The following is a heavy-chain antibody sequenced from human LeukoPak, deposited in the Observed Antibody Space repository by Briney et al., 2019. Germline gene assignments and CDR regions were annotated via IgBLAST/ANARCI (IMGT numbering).Heavy chain of an antibody. D-gene: IGHD3-10*01. CDR1: GGTFSSHT. CDR3: ARECRTTMVRGVISRCAFDI. J-gene: IGHJ3*02. Sequence: SVKVSCKASGGTFSSHTISWVRQAPGQGLEWMGGIIPIFGTANYAQKFQGRVTITADESTSTAYMELSSLRSEDTAVYYCARECRTTMVRGVISRCAFDIWGQGTMVTVSS. CDR2: IIPIFGTA. V-gene: IGHV1-69*13.